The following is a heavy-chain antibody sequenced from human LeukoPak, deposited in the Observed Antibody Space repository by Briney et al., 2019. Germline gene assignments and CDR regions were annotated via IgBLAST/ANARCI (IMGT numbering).Heavy chain of an antibody. Sequence: ASVKVSCKASGYTFTSYDINWVRQATGQGLGWMGWMNPNSGNTGYAQKFQGRVTMTRNTSISTAYMELSSLRSEDTAVYYCARGMKYQLLRWFDPWGQGTLVTVSS. V-gene: IGHV1-8*01. D-gene: IGHD2-2*01. CDR1: GYTFTSYD. J-gene: IGHJ5*02. CDR2: MNPNSGNT. CDR3: ARGMKYQLLRWFDP.